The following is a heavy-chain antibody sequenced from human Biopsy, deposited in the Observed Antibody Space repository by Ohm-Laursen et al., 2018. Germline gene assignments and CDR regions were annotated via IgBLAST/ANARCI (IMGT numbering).Heavy chain of an antibody. CDR3: ATKLTGYFHH. V-gene: IGHV1-69*06. D-gene: IGHD3-9*01. Sequence: SVKVSYNAPGCTFSNYGVNWVRQAPGQGLEWLGGNIPILGTGNYAQKFQDRVTVAADTSTSTATMELRSLRSDDTAVYYCATKLTGYFHHWGQGTLVIVSS. J-gene: IGHJ1*01. CDR2: NIPILGTG. CDR1: GCTFSNYG.